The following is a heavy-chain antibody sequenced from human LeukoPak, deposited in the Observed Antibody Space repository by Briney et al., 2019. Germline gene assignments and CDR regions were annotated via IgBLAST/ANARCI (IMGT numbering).Heavy chain of an antibody. J-gene: IGHJ5*02. Sequence: ASVKVSCKASGGTFSSYAISWVRQAPGQGLEWMGGIIPIFGTANYAQKFQGRVTITTDESTSTAYMELSSLRSEDTAVYYCARERRGTVTLLSWFDPWGQGTLVTVSS. CDR1: GGTFSSYA. V-gene: IGHV1-69*05. CDR3: ARERRGTVTLLSWFDP. CDR2: IIPIFGTA. D-gene: IGHD4-11*01.